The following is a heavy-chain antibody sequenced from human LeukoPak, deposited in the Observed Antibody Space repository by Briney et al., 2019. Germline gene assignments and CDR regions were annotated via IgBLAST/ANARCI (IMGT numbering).Heavy chain of an antibody. V-gene: IGHV4-39*07. J-gene: IGHJ5*02. D-gene: IGHD6-19*01. Sequence: PSETLSLTCTVSGGSISGSSYYWGWIRQPPGKGLEWIGSIYYSGSTYYNPSLKSRVTISVDTSKNQFSLKLSSVTAADTAVYYCARVMAGGYNWFDPWGQGTLVTVSS. CDR1: GGSISGSSYY. CDR2: IYYSGST. CDR3: ARVMAGGYNWFDP.